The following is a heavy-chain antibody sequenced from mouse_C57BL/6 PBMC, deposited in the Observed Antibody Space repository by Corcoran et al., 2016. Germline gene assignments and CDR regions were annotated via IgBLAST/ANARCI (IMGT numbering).Heavy chain of an antibody. V-gene: IGHV1-80*01. D-gene: IGHD1-1*01. CDR1: GYAFSSYW. Sequence: QVQLQQSGAELVKPGASVKISCKASGYAFSSYWMNWVKQRPGKGLEWIGQIYPGDGDTNYNGKFKGKATLTADKSSSTAYMQLSSLTSEDSAVYFCARRTTEAYFDYWGQGTTLTVSS. J-gene: IGHJ2*01. CDR3: ARRTTEAYFDY. CDR2: IYPGDGDT.